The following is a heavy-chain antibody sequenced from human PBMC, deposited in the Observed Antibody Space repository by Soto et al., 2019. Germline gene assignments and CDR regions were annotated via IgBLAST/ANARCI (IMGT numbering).Heavy chain of an antibody. J-gene: IGHJ6*02. V-gene: IGHV4-30-4*01. CDR1: GGSISSGDYY. CDR2: IYYSGST. CDR3: ARGEYYYGMDV. D-gene: IGHD1-26*01. Sequence: SETLSLTCTVSGGSISSGDYYWSWIRQPPGKGLEWIGYIYYSGSTYYTPSLKSRVTISVDTSKNQFSLKLSSVTAADTAVHYGARGEYYYGMDVWGQGTTVTVSS.